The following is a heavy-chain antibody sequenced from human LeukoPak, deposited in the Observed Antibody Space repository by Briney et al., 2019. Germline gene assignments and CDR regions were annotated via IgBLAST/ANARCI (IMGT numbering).Heavy chain of an antibody. CDR2: ISVGGGST. CDR3: AKGDRIEDPSY. D-gene: IGHD1-26*01. Sequence: GASLRLAWAAAGFTVSSYGMSWVRQAPGEWLEWLSAISVGGGSTYYADSVKGRFTISRDNSKNTMSLQMNSLRAAETGLYYCAKGDRIEDPSYWGQGTLVTVSS. J-gene: IGHJ4*02. V-gene: IGHV3-23*01. CDR1: GFTVSSYG.